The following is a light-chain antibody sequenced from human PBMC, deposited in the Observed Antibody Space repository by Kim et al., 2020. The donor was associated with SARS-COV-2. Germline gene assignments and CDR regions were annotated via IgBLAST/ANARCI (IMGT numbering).Light chain of an antibody. CDR2: GAS. J-gene: IGKJ1*01. Sequence: SPGERAPLSCRASQSVSSNYLAWYQQTPGQAPRLLIYGASSRATGIPDRFSGSGSGTDFTLTITRLEPEDFAVYYCQQYSSSPATFGQGTKVDIK. CDR3: QQYSSSPAT. V-gene: IGKV3-20*01. CDR1: QSVSSNY.